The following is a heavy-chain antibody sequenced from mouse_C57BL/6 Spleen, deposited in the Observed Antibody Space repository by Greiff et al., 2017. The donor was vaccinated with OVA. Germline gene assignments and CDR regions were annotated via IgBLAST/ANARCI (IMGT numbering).Heavy chain of an antibody. D-gene: IGHD1-1*01. CDR2: ISSGSSTI. Sequence: EVQLVESGGGLVKPGGSLKLSCAASGFTFSDYGMHWVRQAPEKGLEWVAYISSGSSTIYYADTVKGRFTISRDNAKNTLFLQMTSLRSEDTAMYYCARGPYYYASSYGDWYFDVWGTGTTVTVSS. J-gene: IGHJ1*03. CDR1: GFTFSDYG. V-gene: IGHV5-17*01. CDR3: ARGPYYYASSYGDWYFDV.